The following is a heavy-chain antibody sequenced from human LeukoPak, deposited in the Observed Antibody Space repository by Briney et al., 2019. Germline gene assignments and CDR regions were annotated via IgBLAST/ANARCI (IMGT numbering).Heavy chain of an antibody. D-gene: IGHD3-22*01. Sequence: KSGGSLRLSCAASGFTFSDYYMSWIRQAPGKGLEWISYISNSGSTVYYADSVKGRFTISRDNAKNTVSLQMNSLRAEDTGVYYCARAPSEIGGYYPEYFRHWGQGTLVTVSS. CDR2: ISNSGSTV. CDR3: ARAPSEIGGYYPEYFRH. V-gene: IGHV3-11*04. J-gene: IGHJ1*01. CDR1: GFTFSDYY.